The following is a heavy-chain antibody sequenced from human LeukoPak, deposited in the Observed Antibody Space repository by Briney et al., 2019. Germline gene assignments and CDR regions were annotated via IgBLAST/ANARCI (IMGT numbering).Heavy chain of an antibody. CDR3: ARGRAHFQH. CDR1: GGSFSGYY. Sequence: PSETLSLTCAVYGGSFSGYYWSWIRQPPGKGLEWIGEINHSGSTNYNPSLKSRVTISVDTSKNQFSPKLSSVTAADTAVYCCARGRAHFQHWGQGTLVTVSS. V-gene: IGHV4-34*01. CDR2: INHSGST. J-gene: IGHJ1*01.